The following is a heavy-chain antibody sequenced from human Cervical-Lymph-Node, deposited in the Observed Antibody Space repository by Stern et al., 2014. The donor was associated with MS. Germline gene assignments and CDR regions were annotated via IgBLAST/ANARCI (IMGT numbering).Heavy chain of an antibody. CDR3: ARVNSGYNWFDY. Sequence: QLQLQESGPGLVKPSGTLSLTCAVSGGSISNTNWWGWVRQTPGMGLEGIGEIYHSGTTNFSPSLKSRVTMSVDKSKKQFSLELKSVTAADTAIYYCARVNSGYNWFDYWGQGTLVTVSS. CDR1: GGSISNTNW. V-gene: IGHV4-4*02. J-gene: IGHJ5*01. CDR2: IYHSGTT. D-gene: IGHD5-12*01.